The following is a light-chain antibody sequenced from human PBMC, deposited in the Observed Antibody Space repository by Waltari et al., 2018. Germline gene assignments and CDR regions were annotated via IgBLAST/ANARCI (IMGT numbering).Light chain of an antibody. Sequence: EIVLPQSPATLSLSPGERATLSCRASQSVSSYLAWYQQKPGQAPRLLIYDASNRATGITARFSGSGSGTDFTLTISSLEPEDFAVYYCQQRSNWPPMYTFGQGTKLEIK. J-gene: IGKJ2*01. CDR2: DAS. CDR3: QQRSNWPPMYT. V-gene: IGKV3-11*01. CDR1: QSVSSY.